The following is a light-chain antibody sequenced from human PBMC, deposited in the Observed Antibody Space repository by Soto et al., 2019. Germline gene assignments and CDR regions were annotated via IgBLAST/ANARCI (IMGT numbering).Light chain of an antibody. CDR3: QQSYTFPCT. Sequence: DIQMTQSPSSLSASVGDRVTVTCRASQSIKSHLNWYQQKLGQAPKLLTYGSSTLEGGVPSRFSGSGSGTEFTLTISSLQPEDSATYDCQQSYTFPCTFGPGTKVNIK. CDR1: QSIKSH. CDR2: GSS. J-gene: IGKJ3*01. V-gene: IGKV1-39*01.